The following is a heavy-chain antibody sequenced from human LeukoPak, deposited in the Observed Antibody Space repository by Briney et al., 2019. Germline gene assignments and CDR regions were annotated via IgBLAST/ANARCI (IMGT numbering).Heavy chain of an antibody. Sequence: GGSLRLSCAASGFTVSSNYMSWVRQAPGKGLEWVSVIYSGGSTYYADSVKGRFTISRDNSKNTLYLQMNSLRAEDTAVYYCVRYCNGGSCYRAAFDVWGPGTTVTVSS. D-gene: IGHD2-15*01. CDR1: GFTVSSNY. CDR3: VRYCNGGSCYRAAFDV. J-gene: IGHJ3*01. V-gene: IGHV3-53*01. CDR2: IYSGGST.